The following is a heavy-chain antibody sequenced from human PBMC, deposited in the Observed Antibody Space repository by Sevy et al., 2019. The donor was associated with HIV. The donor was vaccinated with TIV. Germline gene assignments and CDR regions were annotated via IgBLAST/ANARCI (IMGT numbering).Heavy chain of an antibody. Sequence: GSLRLSCTASGFTFGDYAMSWFRQAPGKGLEWVGFIRSKGYGGTTEYAASVKGRFTIPRDDSKSIAYLQMNSLKTEDKAVYYCTRPVDSSGYGVAFDIWGQGTMVTVSS. J-gene: IGHJ3*02. CDR1: GFTFGDYA. V-gene: IGHV3-49*03. D-gene: IGHD3-22*01. CDR2: IRSKGYGGTT. CDR3: TRPVDSSGYGVAFDI.